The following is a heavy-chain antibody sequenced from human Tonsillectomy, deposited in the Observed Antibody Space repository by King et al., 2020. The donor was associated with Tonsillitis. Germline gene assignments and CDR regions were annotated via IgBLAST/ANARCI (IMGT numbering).Heavy chain of an antibody. J-gene: IGHJ6*03. Sequence: VQLVESGAEVKKPGSSVKVSCKASGGTFSSYAISWVRQAPGQGLEWMGRIIPILGIANYAQKFQGRVTITADKSTSKAYMGLSSLRSEDTAVYYCARGIVVPAAIGGYYYYMDVWGKGTTVTVSS. D-gene: IGHD2-2*02. CDR2: IIPILGIA. V-gene: IGHV1-69*09. CDR1: GGTFSSYA. CDR3: ARGIVVPAAIGGYYYYMDV.